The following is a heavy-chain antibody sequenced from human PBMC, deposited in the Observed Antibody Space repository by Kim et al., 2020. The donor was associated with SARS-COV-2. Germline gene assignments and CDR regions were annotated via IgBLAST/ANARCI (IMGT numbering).Heavy chain of an antibody. CDR3: ASGPHLWFGELFPFDY. CDR2: IYSGGST. V-gene: IGHV3-66*01. Sequence: GGSLRLSCAASGFTVSSNYMSWVRQAPGKGLEWVSVIYSGGSTYYADSVKGRFTISRDNSKNTLYLQMNSLRAEDTAVYYCASGPHLWFGELFPFDYWGQGTLVTVSS. CDR1: GFTVSSNY. J-gene: IGHJ4*02. D-gene: IGHD3-10*01.